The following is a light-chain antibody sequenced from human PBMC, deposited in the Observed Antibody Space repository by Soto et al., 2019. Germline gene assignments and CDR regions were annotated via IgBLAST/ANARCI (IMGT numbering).Light chain of an antibody. CDR1: SSDVGGYNY. V-gene: IGLV2-14*01. CDR3: GVWDNSLTTYV. J-gene: IGLJ1*01. CDR2: EVS. Sequence: QSGLTQPPSVPRSRGHSIPISRTATSSDVGGYNYVSWYQQHPGKAPKLMIYEVSNRPSEIPDRFSGSKAGTSATLGITGLQTGEEADYYCGVWDNSLTTYVFGTGTKVTV.